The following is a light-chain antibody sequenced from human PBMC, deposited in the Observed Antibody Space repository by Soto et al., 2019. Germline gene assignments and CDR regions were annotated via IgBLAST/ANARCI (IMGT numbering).Light chain of an antibody. CDR1: QSVDSIY. Sequence: EIVLTQSPGILSLAPGDRATLSCRASQSVDSIYLAWYQQKPGQAPRILIYGTSSRATGIPDRFSGSGSGTDFTLTISRLEPEDFAVYYCQQYGSSITFGQGTRLEIK. J-gene: IGKJ5*01. CDR2: GTS. V-gene: IGKV3-20*01. CDR3: QQYGSSIT.